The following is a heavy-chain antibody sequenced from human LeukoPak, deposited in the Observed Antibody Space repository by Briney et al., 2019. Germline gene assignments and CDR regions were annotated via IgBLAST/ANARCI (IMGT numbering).Heavy chain of an antibody. J-gene: IGHJ6*04. CDR2: INHSGST. CDR3: ARDRKRGYRAYGMDV. Sequence: SETLSPTCAVYGGSFSGYYWSWIRQPPGKGLEWIGEINHSGSTNYNPSLKSRVTISVDTSKNQFSLKLSSVTAADTAVYYCARDRKRGYRAYGMDVWGKGTTVTVSS. V-gene: IGHV4-34*01. CDR1: GGSFSGYY. D-gene: IGHD5-18*01.